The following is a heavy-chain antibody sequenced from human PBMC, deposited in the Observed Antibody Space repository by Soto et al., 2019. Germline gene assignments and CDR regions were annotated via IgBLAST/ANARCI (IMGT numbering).Heavy chain of an antibody. CDR1: GDSVSSNSAA. CDR2: TYYRSKWYN. V-gene: IGHV6-1*01. J-gene: IGHJ4*02. D-gene: IGHD3-16*02. Sequence: PSQTLSLTCAISGDSVSSNSAAWNWIRQSPSRGLEWLGRTYYRSKWYNDYAVSVKSRITINPDTSKNQFSLQLNSVTPEDTTVHSCARSIMITFGGVIGPYYFDYWGQGTLVTVSS. CDR3: ARSIMITFGGVIGPYYFDY.